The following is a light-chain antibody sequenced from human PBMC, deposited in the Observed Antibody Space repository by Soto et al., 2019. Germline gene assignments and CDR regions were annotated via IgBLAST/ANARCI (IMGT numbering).Light chain of an antibody. CDR3: QEYSSYSSWT. CDR2: KAS. J-gene: IGKJ1*01. V-gene: IGKV1-5*03. Sequence: DIQMTQSPSTLSAFVGDRVTITCRASQSISSWLAWYQQKPGKAPNLLIYKASSLESGVPSRFSGSGSGTKFTLTISSLQPDDVATYYCQEYSSYSSWTFGQGTKV. CDR1: QSISSW.